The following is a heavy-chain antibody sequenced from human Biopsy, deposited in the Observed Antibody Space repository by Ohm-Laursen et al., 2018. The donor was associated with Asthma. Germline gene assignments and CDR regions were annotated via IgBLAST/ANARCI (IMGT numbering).Heavy chain of an antibody. Sequence: GSLRLSCAASGFTFSNYVMSWVRQAPGKGLEWVSSITGSGGFTYYADSVKGRFTISRDKSDNTLYLQMNSLTAEDTAVYHCAKDERAYYGSDSKYMQPVPIGDWGQGTVVSVSA. CDR1: GFTFSNYV. CDR2: ITGSGGFT. CDR3: AKDERAYYGSDSKYMQPVPIGD. D-gene: IGHD2-21*01. J-gene: IGHJ4*02. V-gene: IGHV3-23*01.